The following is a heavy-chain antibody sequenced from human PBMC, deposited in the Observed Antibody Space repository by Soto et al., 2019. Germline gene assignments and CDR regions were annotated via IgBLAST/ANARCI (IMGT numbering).Heavy chain of an antibody. D-gene: IGHD2-2*01. CDR1: GFTFSSYA. CDR3: AKNGPAAKRYYYYGMDV. CDR2: ISGSGGST. J-gene: IGHJ6*02. V-gene: IGHV3-23*01. Sequence: EVQLLESGGGLVQPGGSLRLSCAASGFTFSSYAMSWVRQAPGKGLEWVSAISGSGGSTYYADSVKGRFTISRDNSTNTLYLQMNSLRAEDTAVYYCAKNGPAAKRYYYYGMDVWGQGTTVTVSS.